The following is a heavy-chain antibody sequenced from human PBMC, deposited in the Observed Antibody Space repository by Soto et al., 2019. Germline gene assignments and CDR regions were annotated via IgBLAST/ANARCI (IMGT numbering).Heavy chain of an antibody. CDR1: GLRVGDYA. J-gene: IGHJ3*02. CDR2: ITWNSRTI. Sequence: VHLVESGGGLVQPGRSLRLYCAASGLRVGDYAMQWFRRDPGTGLAWVSSITWNSRTIGYADPVKGRFTISSDNARNTLLLQTHSMKTADTAVYCGATAWEGVSGNGALDKWGPGTMGTHTS. V-gene: IGHV3-9*01. CDR3: ATAWEGVSGNGALDK. D-gene: IGHD3-10*01.